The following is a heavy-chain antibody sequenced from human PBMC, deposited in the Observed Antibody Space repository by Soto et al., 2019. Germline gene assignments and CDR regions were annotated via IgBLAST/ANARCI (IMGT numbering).Heavy chain of an antibody. CDR2: IYYSGST. J-gene: IGHJ6*01. CDR3: ARDTPYYYYGMDV. D-gene: IGHD2-15*01. CDR1: GGSISSGGDY. V-gene: IGHV4-31*03. Sequence: QLQLQESGPGLVKPSQTLSLTCTVSGGSISSGGDYWSWIRQHPGKGLEWIGYIYYSGSTYYNPSLKSRVTVSVDSSKTHSSLKLSSVTAADTVVYYCARDTPYYYYGMDVWGQGTTVTVAS.